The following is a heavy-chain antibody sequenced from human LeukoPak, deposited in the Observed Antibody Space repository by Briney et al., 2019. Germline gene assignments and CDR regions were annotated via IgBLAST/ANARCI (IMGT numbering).Heavy chain of an antibody. CDR3: ARHGGTEYQLLYTEFDY. CDR2: INLGDSDT. Sequence: GESLKISCEVSGHRFTNHWIGWVRQMPGKGLEWMGIINLGDSDTKYSPSFQGQVTISLDKSISTAYLQWSSLKASDTAMYYCARHGGTEYQLLYTEFDYWGQGTLVTVSS. V-gene: IGHV5-51*01. D-gene: IGHD2-2*02. J-gene: IGHJ4*02. CDR1: GHRFTNHW.